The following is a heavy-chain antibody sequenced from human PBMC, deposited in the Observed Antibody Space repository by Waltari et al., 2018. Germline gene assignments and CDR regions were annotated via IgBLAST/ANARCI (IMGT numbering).Heavy chain of an antibody. V-gene: IGHV1-3*01. CDR3: ARTTVTTGDYYYGMDV. J-gene: IGHJ6*02. CDR2: INAGNGNT. D-gene: IGHD4-17*01. Sequence: QVQLVQSGAEVKKPGASVKVSCKASGYTFTSYAMHWVRQAPGQRLEWMGWINAGNGNTKYSQKFQGRVTITRDTSASTAYMELSSLRSEDTAVYYCARTTVTTGDYYYGMDVWGQGTTVTVSS. CDR1: GYTFTSYA.